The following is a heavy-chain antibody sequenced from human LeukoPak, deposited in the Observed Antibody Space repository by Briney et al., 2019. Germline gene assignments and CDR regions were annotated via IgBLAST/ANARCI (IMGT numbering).Heavy chain of an antibody. D-gene: IGHD3-10*01. CDR2: IKSKTDGDTT. Sequence: PGGSLTLSCAASGFTFNNAWMSWVRQAPGKGLEWVGRIKSKTDGDTTDYAAPVKGRFTISRDDSKNTVFLQMNSLKTEDTAVYYCASAHYGSGTYYNLFWGQGTLVTVSS. V-gene: IGHV3-15*01. CDR1: GFTFNNAW. J-gene: IGHJ4*02. CDR3: ASAHYGSGTYYNLF.